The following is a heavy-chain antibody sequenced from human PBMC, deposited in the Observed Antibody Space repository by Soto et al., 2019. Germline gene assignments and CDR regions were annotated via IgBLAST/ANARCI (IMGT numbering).Heavy chain of an antibody. Sequence: QITLKESGPTLVKPTQTITLTCTFSGFSLSTSGGGVGWIRHPPGKALEWLALIYWDDDKRYSPSLKSSLTITKDTSENLVVLTMTTMDPVDTATYYFAHLRGYWSGGSCYFGSEFQHCGQGPMVTVSA. V-gene: IGHV2-5*02. CDR1: GFSLSTSGGG. D-gene: IGHD2-15*01. CDR2: IYWDDDK. CDR3: AHLRGYWSGGSCYFGSEFQH. J-gene: IGHJ1*01.